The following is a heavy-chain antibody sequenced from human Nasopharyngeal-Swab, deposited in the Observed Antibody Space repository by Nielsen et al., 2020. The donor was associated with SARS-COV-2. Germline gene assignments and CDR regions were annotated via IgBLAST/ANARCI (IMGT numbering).Heavy chain of an antibody. J-gene: IGHJ6*02. D-gene: IGHD2-8*01. V-gene: IGHV5-51*01. CDR3: AVTEVYAIRLGYYYYGMDV. CDR1: GYSFTSYW. Sequence: GESLKISCKGSGYSFTSYWIGWVRQMPGKGLEWMGIIYPGDSDTRYSPSFQGQVTISADKSINTAYLQWSSLKASETAMYYCAVTEVYAIRLGYYYYGMDVWGQGTTVTVSS. CDR2: IYPGDSDT.